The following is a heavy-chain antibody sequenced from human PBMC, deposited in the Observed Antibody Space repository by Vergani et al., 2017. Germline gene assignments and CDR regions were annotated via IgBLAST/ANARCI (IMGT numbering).Heavy chain of an antibody. J-gene: IGHJ6*03. V-gene: IGHV1-2*02. D-gene: IGHD3-16*01. Sequence: QVQLVQSGAEVKKPGASVKVSCKASGYTFTGYYMHWVRQAPGQGLEWMGWINPNSGGTNYAQKFQGRVTMTRDTSISTAYMELSRLRSDDTAVYFCARGGAWGSGYYYYMDVWGKGTTVTVSS. CDR3: ARGGAWGSGYYYYMDV. CDR2: INPNSGGT. CDR1: GYTFTGYY.